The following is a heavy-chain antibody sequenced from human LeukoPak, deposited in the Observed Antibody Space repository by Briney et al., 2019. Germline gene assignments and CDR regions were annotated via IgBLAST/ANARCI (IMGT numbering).Heavy chain of an antibody. Sequence: ASVKVSCKASGYTFTSYGISWVRQAPGQGLEWMGWITTHNGNTNYAQKFQGRVTLTTDTSTSTSYMELRSLRSDDTAVYYCARSGRAVAGTKDYWGQGTLVTVSS. CDR2: ITTHNGNT. V-gene: IGHV1-18*01. D-gene: IGHD6-19*01. J-gene: IGHJ4*02. CDR1: GYTFTSYG. CDR3: ARSGRAVAGTKDY.